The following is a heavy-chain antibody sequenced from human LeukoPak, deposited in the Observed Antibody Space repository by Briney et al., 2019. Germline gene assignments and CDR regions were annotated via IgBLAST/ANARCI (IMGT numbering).Heavy chain of an antibody. V-gene: IGHV3-21*04. CDR2: ISSSSSYI. D-gene: IGHD6-13*01. Sequence: GGSLRLSCAASGFTFSSYSMNWVRQAPGKGLEWVSSISSSSSYIYYADSVKGRFIISRDNAKNSLYLQMNSLRAEDTAVYYCARTRRSAQQLVQFDYWGQGTLVTVSS. J-gene: IGHJ4*02. CDR3: ARTRRSAQQLVQFDY. CDR1: GFTFSSYS.